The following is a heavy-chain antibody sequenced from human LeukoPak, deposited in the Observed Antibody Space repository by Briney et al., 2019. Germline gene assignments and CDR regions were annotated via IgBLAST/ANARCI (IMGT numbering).Heavy chain of an antibody. CDR1: GGTFSIYA. J-gene: IGHJ4*02. D-gene: IGHD3-22*01. CDR3: AKYYYDSSGNYDY. V-gene: IGHV1-69*01. CDR2: IIPIFGTA. Sequence: ASVTVSFTASGGTFSIYAISWVRQAPGQGLEWMGGIIPIFGTANYAQKFQGRVTITADESTSTGYMELSSLRSEDTAVYYCAKYYYDSSGNYDYWGQGTLVTVSS.